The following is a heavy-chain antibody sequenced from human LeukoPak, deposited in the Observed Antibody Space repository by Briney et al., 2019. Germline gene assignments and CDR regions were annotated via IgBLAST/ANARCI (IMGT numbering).Heavy chain of an antibody. CDR2: LYSGGST. D-gene: IGHD2-2*01. CDR1: GFTVSNNY. CDR3: ARHRGYCSSTSCYPYYFDY. J-gene: IGHJ4*02. V-gene: IGHV3-66*04. Sequence: PGGSLRLSCAASGFTVSNNYMSWVRQAPGKGLEWVSVLYSGGSTYYADSVKGRFTISRDNSKNTLYLQMNSLRAKDTAVYYCARHRGYCSSTSCYPYYFDYWGQGTLVTVSS.